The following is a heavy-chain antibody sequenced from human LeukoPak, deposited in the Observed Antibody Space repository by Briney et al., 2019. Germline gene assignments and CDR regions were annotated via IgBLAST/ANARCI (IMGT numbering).Heavy chain of an antibody. V-gene: IGHV4-34*01. J-gene: IGHJ4*02. CDR1: GGSFSGYY. CDR2: INHSGST. Sequence: SETLSLTCAVYGGSFSGYYWSWIREPPGKGLEWIGEINHSGSTNYNPSLKSRVTISVDTSKNQFSLKLSSVTGADTAVYYCARGGRIVGATGNLDYWGQGTLVTVSS. CDR3: ARGGRIVGATGNLDY. D-gene: IGHD1-26*01.